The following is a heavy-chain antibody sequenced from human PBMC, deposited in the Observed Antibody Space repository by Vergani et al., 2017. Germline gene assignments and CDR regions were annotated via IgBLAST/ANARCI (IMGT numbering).Heavy chain of an antibody. V-gene: IGHV4-39*07. Sequence: QLQLQESGPGLVKPSETLSLTCTVSGGSISSSSYYWGWIRQPPGKGLEWIGSIYYSGSTYYNPSLKSRVTISVDTSKNQFSLKLSSVTAADTAVYYCARGSSGGYPFDYWGQGTLVTVSS. D-gene: IGHD3-16*02. CDR2: IYYSGST. J-gene: IGHJ4*02. CDR1: GGSISSSSYY. CDR3: ARGSSGGYPFDY.